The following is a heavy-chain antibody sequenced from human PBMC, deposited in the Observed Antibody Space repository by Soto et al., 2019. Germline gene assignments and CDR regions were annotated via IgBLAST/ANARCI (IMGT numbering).Heavy chain of an antibody. V-gene: IGHV4-61*01. D-gene: IGHD1-1*01. Sequence: SETLSLTCTVSGDSVSRGPNYWSWIRQPPGRRLEWLGYVYDIQTTNTNPSLGSRVSISKDPSKNQFSLRLTSVTAADTAVYYCARRNNRGLVDYWGQGILVTVSS. CDR3: ARRNNRGLVDY. CDR1: GDSVSRGPNY. J-gene: IGHJ4*02. CDR2: VYDIQTT.